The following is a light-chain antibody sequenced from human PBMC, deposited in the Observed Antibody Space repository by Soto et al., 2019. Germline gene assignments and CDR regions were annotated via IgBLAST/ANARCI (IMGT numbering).Light chain of an antibody. J-gene: IGKJ1*01. Sequence: IVLTQSPGTLSLSPGERATLSCRASQSVASRNLAWYQQKSGQAPRLLIYGTSSRAVHTPDRFSGSGSGTDFTLTISGLEPEDFAVYYCQHFGNSLWTFGQGAKVES. CDR3: QHFGNSLWT. V-gene: IGKV3-20*01. CDR2: GTS. CDR1: QSVASRN.